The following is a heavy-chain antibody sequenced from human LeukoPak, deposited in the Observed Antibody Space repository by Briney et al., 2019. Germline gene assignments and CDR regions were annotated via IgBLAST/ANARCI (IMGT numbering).Heavy chain of an antibody. Sequence: GGSLRLSCAASGFTFSSYAMHWVRQAPGKGLEWVAVISYDGSNKYYADSVKGRFTISRDNSKNTLYLQMNSLRAEDTAVYYCARVPRWSGYQLTSYYFDYWGQGTLVTVSS. CDR1: GFTFSSYA. CDR3: ARVPRWSGYQLTSYYFDY. V-gene: IGHV3-30-3*01. J-gene: IGHJ4*02. D-gene: IGHD2-2*01. CDR2: ISYDGSNK.